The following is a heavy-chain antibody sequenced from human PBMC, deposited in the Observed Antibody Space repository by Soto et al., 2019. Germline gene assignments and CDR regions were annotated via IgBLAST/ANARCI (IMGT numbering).Heavy chain of an antibody. D-gene: IGHD5-18*01. V-gene: IGHV3-53*01. CDR1: GFTVSSKK. CDR2: SYSGGDT. CDR3: ASHTAMALSYFVY. Sequence: GGSLRLSCAASGFTVSSKKMSWVRQAPGKGLEWVSVSYSGGDTYYADSVRGRFTISRDNPKNALYLHMNTLRADDTAVYYCASHTAMALSYFVYWCPGTLVTVSS. J-gene: IGHJ4*02.